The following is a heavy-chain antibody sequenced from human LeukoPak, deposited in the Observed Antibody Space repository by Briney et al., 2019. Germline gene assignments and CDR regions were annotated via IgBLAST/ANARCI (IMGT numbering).Heavy chain of an antibody. CDR2: IYYSGST. V-gene: IGHV4-59*08. Sequence: SETLSLTCTVSGGSISSYYWSWIRQPPGKGLEWIGYIYYSGSTNYNPSLKSRVTISVDTSKNQFSLKLSSVTAADTAVYCCASITVDTAMVYFDYWGQGTLVTVSS. J-gene: IGHJ4*02. CDR3: ASITVDTAMVYFDY. CDR1: GGSISSYY. D-gene: IGHD5-18*01.